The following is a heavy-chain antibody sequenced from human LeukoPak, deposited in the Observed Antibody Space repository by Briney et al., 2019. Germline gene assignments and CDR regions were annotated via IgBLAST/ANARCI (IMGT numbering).Heavy chain of an antibody. CDR2: INSSAGTM. D-gene: IGHD3-22*01. V-gene: IGHV3-48*03. CDR1: GFPFSTYE. CDR3: ARGSNYFDSSGSSLFNWFDP. J-gene: IGHJ5*02. Sequence: GGSLRLSCAASGFPFSTYEMNWVRQAPGKGLEWVSYINSSAGTMYCADSVKGRFTISRDNAKNSLYLQMNSLRAEDTAVYYCARGSNYFDSSGSSLFNWFDPWGQGTLVTVSS.